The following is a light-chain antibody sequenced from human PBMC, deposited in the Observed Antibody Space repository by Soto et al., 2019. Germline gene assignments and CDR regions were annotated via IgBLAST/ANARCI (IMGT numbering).Light chain of an antibody. V-gene: IGKV1-39*01. J-gene: IGKJ5*01. CDR1: QSIFSS. CDR2: AAS. CDR3: QQSYNSPPIT. Sequence: IQMTQSRSSLSASVGDRVTITCRAGQSIFSSLNWYQQRPGKAPTLLIYAASSLQSGVPSRFRGSGYGTDFALTITSLQPEDFATYYCQQSYNSPPITFGQGTRLEIK.